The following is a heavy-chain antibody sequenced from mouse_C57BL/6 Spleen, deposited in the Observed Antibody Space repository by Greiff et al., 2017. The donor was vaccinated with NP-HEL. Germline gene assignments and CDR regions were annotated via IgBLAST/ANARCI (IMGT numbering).Heavy chain of an antibody. D-gene: IGHD2-12*01. CDR2: INYDGSST. CDR1: GFTFSDYY. Sequence: EVHLVESEGGLVQPGSSMKLSCTASGFTFSDYYMAWVRQVPEKGLEWVANINYDGSSTYYLDSLKSRFIISRDNAKNILYLQMSSLKSEDTATDYCARDYDGHYFDYWGQGTTLTVSS. J-gene: IGHJ2*01. V-gene: IGHV5-16*01. CDR3: ARDYDGHYFDY.